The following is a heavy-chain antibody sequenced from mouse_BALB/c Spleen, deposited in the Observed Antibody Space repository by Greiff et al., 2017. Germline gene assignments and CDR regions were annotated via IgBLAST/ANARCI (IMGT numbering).Heavy chain of an antibody. Sequence: QVQLKESGAELVRPGVSVKISCKGSGYTFTDYAMHWVKQSHAKSLEWIGVISTYYGDASYNQKFKGKATMTVDKSSSTAYMELARLTSEDSAIYYCARGYYGSSYDAMDYWGQGTSVTVSS. V-gene: IGHV1S137*01. J-gene: IGHJ4*01. D-gene: IGHD1-1*01. CDR3: ARGYYGSSYDAMDY. CDR1: GYTFTDYA. CDR2: ISTYYGDA.